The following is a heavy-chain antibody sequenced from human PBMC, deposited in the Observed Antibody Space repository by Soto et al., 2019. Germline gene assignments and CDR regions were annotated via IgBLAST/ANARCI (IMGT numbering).Heavy chain of an antibody. CDR2: INPSGGST. CDR3: ARDLAVAAAGTGGAFDI. CDR1: GYTFTSYY. J-gene: IGHJ3*02. D-gene: IGHD6-13*01. V-gene: IGHV1-46*03. Sequence: ASVKVSCKASGYTFTSYYMHWVRQAPGQGLEWMGIINPSGGSTSYAQKFQGRVTMTRDTSTSTVYMELSSLRSEDTAVYYCARDLAVAAAGTGGAFDIWGQGTMVTVSS.